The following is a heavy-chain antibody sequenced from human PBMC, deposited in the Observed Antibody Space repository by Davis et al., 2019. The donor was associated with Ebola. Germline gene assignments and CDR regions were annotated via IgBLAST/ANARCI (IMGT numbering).Heavy chain of an antibody. V-gene: IGHV1-2*04. D-gene: IGHD3-10*01. CDR1: GYTFTGYY. CDR3: ARAGYYYCSGSYLAGFDP. J-gene: IGHJ5*02. Sequence: ASVKVSCKASGYTFTGYYMHWVRQAPGQGLEWMGWINPNSGGTNNAQRFQGWVTMNRDTSISTAYMELSRLRSDDTAVYYCARAGYYYCSGSYLAGFDPWGQGTLVTVSS. CDR2: INPNSGGT.